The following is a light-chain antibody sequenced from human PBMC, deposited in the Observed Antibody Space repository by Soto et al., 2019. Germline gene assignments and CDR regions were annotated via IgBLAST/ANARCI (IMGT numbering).Light chain of an antibody. V-gene: IGKV3-15*01. CDR2: GAS. Sequence: ERVMTQSPATLSVSPGERATLSCRASQSVSSNLAWYQQKPGQAPRLLIYGASTRATGIPARFSGSGSGTEFTLTISSLQSEDFAVYYCQQYNNWPETLGQGTKVEIK. CDR3: QQYNNWPET. J-gene: IGKJ1*01. CDR1: QSVSSN.